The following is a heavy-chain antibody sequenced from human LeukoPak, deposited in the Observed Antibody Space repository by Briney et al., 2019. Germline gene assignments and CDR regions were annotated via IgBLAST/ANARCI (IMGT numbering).Heavy chain of an antibody. V-gene: IGHV1-2*02. Sequence: ASVKVSCKASGYTFTDYYMHWVRQAPGQGLEWMGWINPNSGGTKYPQKFQGRVIMTRDITSAYMELSRLTSDDTAVYYCARSVAATPCNWFDPWGQGTLVTVSS. CDR3: ARSVAATPCNWFDP. D-gene: IGHD2-15*01. J-gene: IGHJ5*02. CDR1: GYTFTDYY. CDR2: INPNSGGT.